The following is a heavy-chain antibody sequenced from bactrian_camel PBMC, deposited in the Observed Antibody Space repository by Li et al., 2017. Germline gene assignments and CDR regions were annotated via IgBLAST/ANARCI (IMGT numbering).Heavy chain of an antibody. J-gene: IGHJ4*01. CDR1: GFTFGRSA. D-gene: IGHD8*01. Sequence: VQLVESGGGSVQVGGSLTLSCEVSGFTFGRSAMSWVRQVPGKEFEWISSISTGVGGPYYADSVKGRFTISRDNAENTLYLQLDSLKPEDTAVYYCAAVIQCRADWNETGTYNYWGQGTQVTVS. CDR2: ISTGVGGP. V-gene: IGHV3S40*01. CDR3: AAVIQCRADWNETGTYNY.